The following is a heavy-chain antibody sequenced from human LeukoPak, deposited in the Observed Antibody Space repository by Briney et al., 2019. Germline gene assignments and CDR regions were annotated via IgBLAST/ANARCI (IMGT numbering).Heavy chain of an antibody. CDR2: INPNSGGT. CDR1: GYTFTGYY. V-gene: IGHV1-2*06. J-gene: IGHJ6*02. D-gene: IGHD2-2*01. CDR3: ARDGSQYQLLTYYYYYYGMDV. Sequence: ASVKVSCKASGYTFTGYYMHWVRQAPGQGLEWMGRINPNSGGTNYAQKFQGRVTMTRDTSISTAYMELRSLRSDDTAVYYCARDGSQYQLLTYYYYYYGMDVWGQGTTVTVSS.